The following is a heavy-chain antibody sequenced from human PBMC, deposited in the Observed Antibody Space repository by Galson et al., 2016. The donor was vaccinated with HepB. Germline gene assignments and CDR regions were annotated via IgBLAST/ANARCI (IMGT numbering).Heavy chain of an antibody. Sequence: SVKVSCKASGGTFNSYAISWVRQAPGQGLEWMGGIIPIFGTAKYAQKFQGRVTITADESTRTAYMALSSLRSEETAVYYCATDGPHGTDAFDIWGQGTMVTVSS. CDR3: ATDGPHGTDAFDI. CDR2: IIPIFGTA. V-gene: IGHV1-69*13. CDR1: GGTFNSYA. J-gene: IGHJ3*02. D-gene: IGHD1-1*01.